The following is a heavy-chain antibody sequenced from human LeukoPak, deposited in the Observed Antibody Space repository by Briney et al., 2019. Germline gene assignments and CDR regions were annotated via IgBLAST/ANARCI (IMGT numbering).Heavy chain of an antibody. J-gene: IGHJ4*02. D-gene: IGHD2-21*01. Sequence: ASVKVSCKASGYTFSGYYIHWVRQAPGQGLEWVGCINSDNGGTQYAQKFQGRVTMTRDTSISTAYMELSGPRSDDTAVYYCARELPMIATKAFDYWGQGTLVTVSS. CDR1: GYTFSGYY. V-gene: IGHV1-2*02. CDR2: INSDNGGT. CDR3: ARELPMIATKAFDY.